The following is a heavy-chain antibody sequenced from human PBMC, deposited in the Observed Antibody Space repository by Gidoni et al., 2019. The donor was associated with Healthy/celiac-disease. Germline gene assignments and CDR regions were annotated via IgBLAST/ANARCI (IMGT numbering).Heavy chain of an antibody. D-gene: IGHD3-3*01. V-gene: IGHV3-33*01. CDR2: IWYDGSNK. Sequence: QVQLVESGGGVVQPGRSLRLSCAASGFTFSSYGMHWVRQAPGKGLEWVAVIWYDGSNKYYADSVKGRFTISRDNSKNTLYLQMNSLRAEDTAVYYCARDDFWSGYSYGMDVWGQGTTVTVSS. CDR1: GFTFSSYG. CDR3: ARDDFWSGYSYGMDV. J-gene: IGHJ6*02.